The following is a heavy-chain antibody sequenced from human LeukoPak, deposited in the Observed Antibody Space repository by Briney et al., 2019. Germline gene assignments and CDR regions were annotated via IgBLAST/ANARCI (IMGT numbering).Heavy chain of an antibody. CDR2: INHSGST. CDR1: GGSFSGYY. V-gene: IGHV4-34*01. CDR3: ARVGDYMDV. J-gene: IGHJ6*03. Sequence: PSETLSLTCAVYGGSFSGYYWSWIRQPPGKGLEWIGEINHSGSTNYNPSLKSRVTISVDTSKNQFSLKLSSVTAADTAVYYCARVGDYMDVWGKGTTVTVSS. D-gene: IGHD3-16*01.